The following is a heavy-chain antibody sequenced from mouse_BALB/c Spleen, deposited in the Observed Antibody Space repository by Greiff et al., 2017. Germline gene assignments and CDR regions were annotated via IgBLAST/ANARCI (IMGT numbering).Heavy chain of an antibody. Sequence: LVESGGGLVQPGGSRKLSCAASGFSFSSFGMHWVRQAPEKGLEWVAYISSGSSTIYYADTVKGRLTISRDNPKNTLFLQMTSLRSEDTAMYYCARGGNYVVFAYWGQGTLVTVSA. J-gene: IGHJ3*01. CDR2: ISSGSSTI. CDR3: ARGGNYVVFAY. D-gene: IGHD2-1*01. V-gene: IGHV5-17*02. CDR1: GFSFSSFG.